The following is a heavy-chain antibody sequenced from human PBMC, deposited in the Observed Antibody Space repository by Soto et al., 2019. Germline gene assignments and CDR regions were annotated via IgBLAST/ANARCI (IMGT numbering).Heavy chain of an antibody. Sequence: EVQLVESGGGLVQPGRSLRLSCAASGFTFDDYAMHWVRQAPGKGLEWVSGISWNSGSIGYADSVQGRFTISRDNAKKSLYLQMNSLRAEDTALYYCAKDSRGVVRGGHLDYWGQGTLVTVSS. V-gene: IGHV3-9*01. J-gene: IGHJ4*02. D-gene: IGHD3-10*01. CDR2: ISWNSGSI. CDR3: AKDSRGVVRGGHLDY. CDR1: GFTFDDYA.